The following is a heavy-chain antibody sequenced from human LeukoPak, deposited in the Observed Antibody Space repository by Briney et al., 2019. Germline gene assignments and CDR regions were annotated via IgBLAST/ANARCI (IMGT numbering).Heavy chain of an antibody. V-gene: IGHV5-10-1*01. CDR3: ARQPEGTWFDP. D-gene: IGHD1-1*01. CDR2: IDPSDSYT. CDR1: GYSFTSNW. J-gene: IGHJ5*02. Sequence: GESLKISCKGSGYSFTSNWISWVRQMPGKGQEWMGRIDPSDSYTNYSPSFQGHVTISADKSISTAYLQWSSLKASDTAMYYCARQPEGTWFDPWGQGTLVTVSS.